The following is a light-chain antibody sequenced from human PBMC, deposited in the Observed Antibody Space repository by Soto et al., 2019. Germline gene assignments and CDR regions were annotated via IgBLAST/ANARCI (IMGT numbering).Light chain of an antibody. J-gene: IGKJ4*01. CDR3: QQYNDLVT. CDR1: QHIFNF. CDR2: DSS. V-gene: IGKV1-33*01. Sequence: DIQMTQSPSSLSASVGDRVTITCQASQHIFNFLNWYQQKPGKAPKLLIYDSSKLATGVPRRFSGGGSGTDFTLPITSRQPEDVATYHCQQYNDLVTFGGGTKVEIK.